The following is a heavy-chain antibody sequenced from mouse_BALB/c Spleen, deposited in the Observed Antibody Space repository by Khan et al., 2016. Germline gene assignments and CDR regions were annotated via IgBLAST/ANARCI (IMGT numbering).Heavy chain of an antibody. CDR3: ARYSTTVVAPLDY. Sequence: QVQLKQSGAELARPGASVKMSCKASGYSFTSYTMHWVKQRPGQGLEWLGFINPSSSYTNYNQNFKDKDTLTADKSSSTAYMQLSSLTSEDSAVYFCARYSTTVVAPLDYWGQGTTLTVSS. CDR1: GYSFTSYT. D-gene: IGHD1-1*01. CDR2: INPSSSYT. V-gene: IGHV1-4*01. J-gene: IGHJ2*01.